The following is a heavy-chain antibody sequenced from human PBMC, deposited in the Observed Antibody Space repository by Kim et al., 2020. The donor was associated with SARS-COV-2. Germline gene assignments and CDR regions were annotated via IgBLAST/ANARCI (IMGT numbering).Heavy chain of an antibody. CDR1: GGSISSYY. D-gene: IGHD5-18*01. CDR2: IYYSGST. J-gene: IGHJ6*03. CDR3: ARHVVVYSYSSHLANDYYYYYYMDV. Sequence: SETLSLTCTVSGGSISSYYWSWIRQPPGKGLEWIGYIYYSGSTNYNPSLKSRVTISVDTSKNQFSLKLSSVTAADTAVYYCARHVVVYSYSSHLANDYYYYYYMDVWGKGTTVTVSS. V-gene: IGHV4-59*08.